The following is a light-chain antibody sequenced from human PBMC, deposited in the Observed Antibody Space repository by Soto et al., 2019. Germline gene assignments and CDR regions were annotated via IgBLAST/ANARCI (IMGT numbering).Light chain of an antibody. CDR1: QSVTSNY. J-gene: IGKJ1*01. Sequence: EIVLTQSPGTLSSSPGERATLSCRASQSVTSNYLAWYQQKPGQAPRLLIYGASSRATGIPDRFSGSGSGTDFTLTISRLEPEDFAVYYCQQHDSSPRTFGQGTKVEVK. V-gene: IGKV3-20*01. CDR3: QQHDSSPRT. CDR2: GAS.